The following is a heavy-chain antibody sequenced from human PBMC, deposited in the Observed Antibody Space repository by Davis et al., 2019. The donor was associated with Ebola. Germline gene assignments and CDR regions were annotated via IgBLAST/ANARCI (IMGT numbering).Heavy chain of an antibody. J-gene: IGHJ4*02. CDR1: GYKFTTYW. Sequence: GESLKISCTASGYKFTTYWIAWARQMPGKGLEWMGIIYPGDSDTRYSPSFQGQVTISADKSINTAYLQWSSLKASDTAMYYCARGDSSGYSLARPFEYWGQGTLVTVSS. CDR2: IYPGDSDT. D-gene: IGHD3-22*01. CDR3: ARGDSSGYSLARPFEY. V-gene: IGHV5-51*01.